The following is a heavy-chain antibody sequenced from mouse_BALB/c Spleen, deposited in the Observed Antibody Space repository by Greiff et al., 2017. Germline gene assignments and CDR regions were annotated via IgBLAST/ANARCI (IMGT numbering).Heavy chain of an antibody. Sequence: EVNVVESGGGLVQPGGSLKLSCAASGFTFSSYGMSWVRQTPDKRLELVATINSNGGSTYYPDSVKGRFTISRDNAKNTLYLQMSSLKSEDTAMYYCARDKDDGYYGGYAMDYWGQGTSVTVSS. J-gene: IGHJ4*01. V-gene: IGHV5-6-3*01. CDR2: INSNGGST. D-gene: IGHD2-3*01. CDR3: ARDKDDGYYGGYAMDY. CDR1: GFTFSSYG.